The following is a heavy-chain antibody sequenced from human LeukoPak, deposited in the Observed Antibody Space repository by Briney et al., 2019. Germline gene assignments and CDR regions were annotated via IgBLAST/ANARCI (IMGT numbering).Heavy chain of an antibody. V-gene: IGHV3-30*04. CDR1: GFTFSSYA. CDR3: AKGRRTGFVDY. Sequence: GGSLRLSCAASGFTFSSYAMHWLRQAPGKGLEWLAVITDDGRRQYYADSVKGRFTVSRDNSKSLLFLQMESLRHDDTGIYYCAKGRRTGFVDYWGQGALVTVSS. D-gene: IGHD1-1*01. J-gene: IGHJ4*02. CDR2: ITDDGRRQ.